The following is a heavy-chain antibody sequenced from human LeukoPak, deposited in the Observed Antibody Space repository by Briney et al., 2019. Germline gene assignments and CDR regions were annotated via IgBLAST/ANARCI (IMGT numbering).Heavy chain of an antibody. D-gene: IGHD7-27*01. CDR2: IYPGDSDT. V-gene: IGHV5-51*01. Sequence: GESLKISCRGSGYSFTTYWIAWARQMPGKGLEWMGIIYPGDSDTRYSPSFQGQVTISADKSISTAYLQWSSLKASDTAMYCCGRASLWGLIDYWGQGTLVTVSS. CDR3: GRASLWGLIDY. CDR1: GYSFTTYW. J-gene: IGHJ4*02.